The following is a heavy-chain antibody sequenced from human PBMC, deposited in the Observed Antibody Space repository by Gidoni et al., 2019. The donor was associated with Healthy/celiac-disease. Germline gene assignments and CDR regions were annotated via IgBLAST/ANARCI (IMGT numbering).Heavy chain of an antibody. D-gene: IGHD3-3*01. Sequence: QVQLQQWGAGLWKPSETLSLTGAVYGGSFSGYYWSWIRQPPGTGLEWIGEINHSGSTNYNPSLKSRVTISVDTSKNQFSLKLSSVTAADTAVYYCARANGVTIFGVVIGAHWFDPWGQGTLVTVSS. CDR2: INHSGST. J-gene: IGHJ5*02. V-gene: IGHV4-34*01. CDR1: GGSFSGYY. CDR3: ARANGVTIFGVVIGAHWFDP.